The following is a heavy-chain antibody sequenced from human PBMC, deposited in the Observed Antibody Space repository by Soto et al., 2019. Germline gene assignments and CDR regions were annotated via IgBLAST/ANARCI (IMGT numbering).Heavy chain of an antibody. V-gene: IGHV3-23*01. CDR3: AAGYSYGLYSDYGGSAY. J-gene: IGHJ4*02. CDR2: ISGSGGST. D-gene: IGHD5-18*01. CDR1: GFTFSSYA. Sequence: EVQLLESGGGLVQPGGSLRLSCAASGFTFSSYAMSWVRQAPGKGLEWVSAISGSGGSTYYADSVKGRFTISRDNSKNTLYLQMNSLRAEDTAVYYCAAGYSYGLYSDYGGSAYWGQGTLVTVSS.